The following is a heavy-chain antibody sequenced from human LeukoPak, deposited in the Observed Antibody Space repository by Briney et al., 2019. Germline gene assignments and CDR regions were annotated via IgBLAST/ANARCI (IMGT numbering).Heavy chain of an antibody. V-gene: IGHV3-23*01. D-gene: IGHD3-3*01. CDR3: ATNYDFSLSGAFDI. CDR2: ISGSGGST. J-gene: IGHJ3*02. CDR1: GFTFTTYA. Sequence: GGSLRLSFPASGFTFTTYAMSWFRQAPGKGLDWVSAISGSGGSTYYADSVKGRFTISRDNSKNTLYLQMNSLRAEDTAVYYCATNYDFSLSGAFDIWGQGTMVTVSS.